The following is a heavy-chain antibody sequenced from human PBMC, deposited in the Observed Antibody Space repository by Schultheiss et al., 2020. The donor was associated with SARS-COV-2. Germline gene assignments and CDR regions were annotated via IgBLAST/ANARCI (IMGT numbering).Heavy chain of an antibody. D-gene: IGHD3-3*01. J-gene: IGHJ6*03. Sequence: GESLKISCAASGFTFSSYWMHWVRQAPGKGLEWVSSISSSSSYIYYADSVKGRFTISRDNSKNTLYLQMNSLRAEDTAVYYCARAPFGVASYYYYYMDVWGKGTTVTVSS. CDR1: GFTFSSYW. CDR2: ISSSSSYI. CDR3: ARAPFGVASYYYYYMDV. V-gene: IGHV3-21*01.